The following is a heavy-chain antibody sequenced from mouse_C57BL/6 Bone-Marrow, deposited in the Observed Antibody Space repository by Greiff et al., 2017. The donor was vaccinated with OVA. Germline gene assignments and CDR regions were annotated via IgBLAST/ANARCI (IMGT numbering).Heavy chain of an antibody. CDR2: IHPNRGST. J-gene: IGHJ3*01. CDR1: GYTFTSYW. V-gene: IGHV1-64*01. D-gene: IGHD2-3*01. Sequence: VQLQQPGAELVKPGASVKLSCKASGYTFTSYWMHWVKQRPGQGLAWIGMIHPNRGSTNYNEKFKSKATMTVDKSSSTAYMQLSSLTSEDSAVYYCARDGYSCAYWGQGTLVTVSA. CDR3: ARDGYSCAY.